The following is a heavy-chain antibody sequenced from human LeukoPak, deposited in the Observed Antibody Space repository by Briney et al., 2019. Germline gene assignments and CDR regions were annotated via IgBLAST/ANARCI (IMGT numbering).Heavy chain of an antibody. J-gene: IGHJ4*02. CDR2: IYYSGST. Sequence: SETLSLTCTVSGGSISSYYWSWIRQPPGKGLEWIGYIYYSGSTNYNPSLKSRVTISVDTSKNQFSLKLSSVTAADTAVYYCARGRTGDAPSDYWGQGTLVTVSS. V-gene: IGHV4-59*01. CDR3: ARGRTGDAPSDY. D-gene: IGHD7-27*01. CDR1: GGSISSYY.